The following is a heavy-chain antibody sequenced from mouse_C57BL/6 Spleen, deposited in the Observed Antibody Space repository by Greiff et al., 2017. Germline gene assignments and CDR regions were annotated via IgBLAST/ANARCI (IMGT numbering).Heavy chain of an antibody. D-gene: IGHD2-2*01. J-gene: IGHJ2*01. CDR1: GFSLTSYG. CDR3: AKWLRRDYFDY. CDR2: IWGDGST. Sequence: VMLVESGPGLVAPSQSLSITCTASGFSLTSYGVSWVRQPPGQGLEWLGVIWGDGSTNYHSALISRLSISKDNSKSQVFINLNSLQTDDTDTYYCAKWLRRDYFDYWGQGTTLTVSS. V-gene: IGHV2-3*01.